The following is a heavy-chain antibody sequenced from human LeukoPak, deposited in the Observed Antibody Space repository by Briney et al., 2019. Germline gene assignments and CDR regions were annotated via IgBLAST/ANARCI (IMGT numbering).Heavy chain of an antibody. CDR2: IYYSGST. J-gene: IGHJ4*02. CDR3: ARESLRYCSAGSCSPFDS. Sequence: SQTLSLTCTVSGDSISSGGYSWSWIRQPPGKGLEWIGYIYYSGSTYYNPSLKSRVTISVDTSKNQFSLKLSSVTAADTAVYYCARESLRYCSAGSCSPFDSWGQGTLVTVSS. V-gene: IGHV4-30-2*05. CDR1: GDSISSGGYS. D-gene: IGHD2-15*01.